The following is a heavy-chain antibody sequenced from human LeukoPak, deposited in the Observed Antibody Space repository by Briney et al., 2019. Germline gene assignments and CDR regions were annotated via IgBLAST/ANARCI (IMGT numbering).Heavy chain of an antibody. CDR3: ALGRRDGYNCADY. CDR1: GYTFTAYH. D-gene: IGHD5-24*01. J-gene: IGHJ4*02. Sequence: GASVKLSCKASGYTFTAYHIHSERQAPGQGLEWMGWINPNNGVTNYAQKFQDRVTMTRDASISTACMELSRLTSDDTALYHCALGRRDGYNCADYWGQGTLVTVSS. CDR2: INPNNGVT. V-gene: IGHV1-2*02.